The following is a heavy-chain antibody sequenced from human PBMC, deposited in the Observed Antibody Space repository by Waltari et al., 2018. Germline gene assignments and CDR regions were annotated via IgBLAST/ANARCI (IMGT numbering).Heavy chain of an antibody. V-gene: IGHV3-53*01. D-gene: IGHD3-16*02. CDR1: GFTVSSTY. Sequence: EVQLVESGGGLIQPGGSLRLSCAASGFTVSSTYMSWVRQAPGKGLEWVSVIYSGGSTYYADSVKGRFTISRDNSKNTLYLQMNSLRAEDTAVYYCARSSIVTAAAFDIWGQGTMVTVSS. CDR2: IYSGGST. CDR3: ARSSIVTAAAFDI. J-gene: IGHJ3*02.